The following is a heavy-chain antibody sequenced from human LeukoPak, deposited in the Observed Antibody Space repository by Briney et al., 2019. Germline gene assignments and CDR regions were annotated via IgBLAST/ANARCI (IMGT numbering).Heavy chain of an antibody. CDR1: GGSISSSSYY. CDR3: ARRSGYSGYEPPYYYYYYMDV. V-gene: IGHV4-39*07. J-gene: IGHJ6*03. D-gene: IGHD5-12*01. CDR2: IYYSGST. Sequence: PSETLSLTCTVSGGSISSSSYYWGWIRQPPGKGLEWIGSIYYSGSTYYNPSLKSRVTISVDTSKNQFSLKLSSVTAADTAVYYCARRSGYSGYEPPYYYYYYMDVWGKGTTVTVSS.